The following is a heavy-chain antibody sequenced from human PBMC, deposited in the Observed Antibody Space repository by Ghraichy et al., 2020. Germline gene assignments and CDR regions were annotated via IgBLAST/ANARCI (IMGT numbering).Heavy chain of an antibody. CDR2: IYYSGRT. D-gene: IGHD6-19*01. J-gene: IGHJ4*02. CDR1: GGSISSYY. Sequence: SETLSLTCTVSGGSISSYYWSWIRQPPGKGLEWIGYIYYSGRTNYNPSLKSRVTISVDTSKNQFSLKLSSVTAADTAVYYCARLDSSGWYEDYWGQGTLVTVSS. CDR3: ARLDSSGWYEDY. V-gene: IGHV4-59*08.